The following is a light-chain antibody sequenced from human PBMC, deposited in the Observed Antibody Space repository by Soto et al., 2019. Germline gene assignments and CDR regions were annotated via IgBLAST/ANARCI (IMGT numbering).Light chain of an antibody. CDR1: QDITNY. CDR2: GAY. J-gene: IGKJ2*01. V-gene: IGKV1-33*01. CDR3: QQYDNLPYT. Sequence: DNQMTQSPSSLSASVGDRVTISCQASQDITNYLNWYQQKPGKAPKLLIYGAYNLETGVPSRFSGSGSGTDFTFTISSLQPEHFAAYYCQQYDNLPYTFGQGTKLEIK.